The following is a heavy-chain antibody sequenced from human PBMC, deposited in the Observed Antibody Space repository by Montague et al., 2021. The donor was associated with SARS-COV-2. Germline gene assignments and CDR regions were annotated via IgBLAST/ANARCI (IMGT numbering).Heavy chain of an antibody. CDR3: ARGFRDGYAGV. Sequence: TLSLTCAVSGASITSSTYYWIWIRQSAGMGLVWKVRLFTSANNNYNPSLTSRVTISLESSRKVFSLNLASVTAADTAVYDCARGFRDGYAGVWGQGTLVIVSS. CDR1: GASITSSTYY. V-gene: IGHV4-61*02. J-gene: IGHJ3*01. CDR2: LFTSANN. D-gene: IGHD5-24*01.